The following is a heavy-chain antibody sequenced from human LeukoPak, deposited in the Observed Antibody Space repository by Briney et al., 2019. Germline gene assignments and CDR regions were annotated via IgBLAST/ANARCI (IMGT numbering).Heavy chain of an antibody. CDR3: ARPAHSNGFDY. CDR2: INHSGST. Sequence: SETLSLTCAVYGGSFSGYYWSWVRQPPGKGLEWIGEINHSGSTNYNPSLKSRVTISVDTSKNQFSLKLSSVTAADTAVYYCARPAHSNGFDYWGQGTLVSVSS. CDR1: GGSFSGYY. J-gene: IGHJ4*02. V-gene: IGHV4-34*01. D-gene: IGHD6-19*01.